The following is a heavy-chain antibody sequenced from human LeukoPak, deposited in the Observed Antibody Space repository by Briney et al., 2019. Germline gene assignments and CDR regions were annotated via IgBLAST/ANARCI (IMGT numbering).Heavy chain of an antibody. J-gene: IGHJ4*02. D-gene: IGHD3-22*01. CDR2: IYYSGST. Sequence: SETLSLTCTVSGGSISSYYWSWIRQPPGKGLEWIGYIYYSGSTNYNPSLKSRVTISVDTSKSQFSLKLSSVTAADTAVYYCARQGKANYYDSSGYYHFDYWGQGTLVAVSS. CDR1: GGSISSYY. CDR3: ARQGKANYYDSSGYYHFDY. V-gene: IGHV4-59*08.